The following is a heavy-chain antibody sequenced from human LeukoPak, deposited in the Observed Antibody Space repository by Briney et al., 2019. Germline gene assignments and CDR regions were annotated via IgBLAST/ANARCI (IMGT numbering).Heavy chain of an antibody. CDR2: IIPIFGIA. Sequence: SVKVSCKASGGTFSSYAISWVRQAPGQGLEWMGRIIPIFGIASYAQKFQGRVTITADKSTSTAYMELSSLRSEDTAVYYCAREDRGAIVVVPAAKGGWFDPWGQGTLVTVSS. J-gene: IGHJ5*02. V-gene: IGHV1-69*04. CDR1: GGTFSSYA. D-gene: IGHD2-2*01. CDR3: AREDRGAIVVVPAAKGGWFDP.